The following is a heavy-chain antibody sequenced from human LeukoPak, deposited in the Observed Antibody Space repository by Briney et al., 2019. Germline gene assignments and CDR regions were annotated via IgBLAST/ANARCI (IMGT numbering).Heavy chain of an antibody. CDR2: FNPSGGST. V-gene: IGHV1-46*01. J-gene: IGHJ4*02. D-gene: IGHD3-10*01. CDR3: ARVDAEGSGVKYFDY. CDR1: GYTFTNYY. Sequence: ASVKVSCKASGYTFTNYYMHWVRQAPGQGLEWMGIFNPSGGSTSYAQKFQGRVTMTRDTSTSTVYMELSSLRSEDTAVYFCARVDAEGSGVKYFDYWGQGTLVTVSS.